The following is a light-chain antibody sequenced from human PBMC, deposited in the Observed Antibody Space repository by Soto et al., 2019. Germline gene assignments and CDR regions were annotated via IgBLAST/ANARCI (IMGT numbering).Light chain of an antibody. J-gene: IGKJ1*01. CDR1: QSVRSN. V-gene: IGKV3-15*01. CDR3: LQYNDWVPT. CDR2: GAS. Sequence: VMTQSPATLSVSPGERATLSCRASQSVRSNFAWYQQKPGQAPRLLIYGASTRATGVPSRFSGSGSGTEFTFTISSLQSEDFALYYCLQYNDWVPTFGQGTKVDIK.